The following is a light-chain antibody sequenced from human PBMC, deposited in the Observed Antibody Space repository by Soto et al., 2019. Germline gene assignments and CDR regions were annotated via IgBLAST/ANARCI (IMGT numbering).Light chain of an antibody. CDR2: AAS. CDR3: QQYNTFWT. CDR1: QSISSY. V-gene: IGKV1-5*01. Sequence: RSRYSMSASVGDRVTLTCRASQSISSYVSWYQQKPGKAPKLLIYAASRLETGVPSRFSGSGSGTEFTLTISSLQPDDFATYYCQQYNTFWTFGQGTIVDIK. J-gene: IGKJ3*01.